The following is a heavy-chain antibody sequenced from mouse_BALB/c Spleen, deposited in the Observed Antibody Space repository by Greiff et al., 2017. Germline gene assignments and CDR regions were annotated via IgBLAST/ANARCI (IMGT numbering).Heavy chain of an antibody. CDR1: GFSLTSYG. V-gene: IGHV2-9*02. J-gene: IGHJ4*01. CDR3: ARVLYDYSYYYAMDY. Sequence: VKLMESGPGLVAPSQSLSITCTVSGFSLTSYGVHWVRQPPGKGLEWLGVIWAGGSTNYNSALMSRLSISKDNSKSQVFLKMNSLQTDDTAMYYCARVLYDYSYYYAMDYWGQGTSVTVSS. D-gene: IGHD2-4*01. CDR2: IWAGGST.